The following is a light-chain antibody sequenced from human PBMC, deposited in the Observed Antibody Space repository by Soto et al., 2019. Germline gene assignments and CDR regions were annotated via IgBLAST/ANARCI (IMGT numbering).Light chain of an antibody. CDR1: SSDVGGYNY. V-gene: IGLV2-14*01. J-gene: IGLJ3*02. CDR3: SSYTRSSTRV. Sequence: QSALTQPASVSGSPGQSITISCTGTSSDVGGYNYVSWYQQHPGKAPKLMLYEVSNRPSGVSNRFSGSKSGNTASLTISGLQAEDEAEYYCSSYTRSSTRVFGGGTKLPVL. CDR2: EVS.